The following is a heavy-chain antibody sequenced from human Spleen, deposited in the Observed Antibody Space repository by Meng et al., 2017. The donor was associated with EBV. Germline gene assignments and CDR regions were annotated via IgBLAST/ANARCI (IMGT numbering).Heavy chain of an antibody. CDR2: INHSGSI. Sequence: QERLKQWGAERLNLSVTRSLTCAVDNVSFSVYYWSWTRQPPGKGLEWIGEINHSGSIHYNPSLKSRVTISVDTAKNRFSLELSSVTAADTAVYYCARVRGTSGRSPGWFDPWGQGTLVTVSS. D-gene: IGHD6-19*01. CDR1: NVSFSVYY. J-gene: IGHJ5*02. V-gene: IGHV4-34*02. CDR3: ARVRGTSGRSPGWFDP.